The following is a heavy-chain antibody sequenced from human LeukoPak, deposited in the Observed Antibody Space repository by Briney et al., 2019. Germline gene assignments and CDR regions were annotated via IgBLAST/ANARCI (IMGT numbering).Heavy chain of an antibody. Sequence: GGSLRLSCAASGFTFSSYGMHWVRQAPGKGLEWVAFIRYDGSNKYYADSVKGRFTISRDNAKNTLYLQMNSLRAEDTAVYYCAKDAPNYYGSGSYPDYWGQGTLVTVSS. CDR2: IRYDGSNK. CDR3: AKDAPNYYGSGSYPDY. D-gene: IGHD3-10*01. CDR1: GFTFSSYG. J-gene: IGHJ4*02. V-gene: IGHV3-30*02.